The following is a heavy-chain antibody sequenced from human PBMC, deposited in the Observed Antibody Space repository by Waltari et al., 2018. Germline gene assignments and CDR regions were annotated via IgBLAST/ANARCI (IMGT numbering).Heavy chain of an antibody. D-gene: IGHD3-10*01. V-gene: IGHV3-23*04. Sequence: EARLEESGGGLEQPGKSLRLSCSASGFTFSTYAITWVRQAPGKGLAWVSSSSDDGQTCLYADSVKGRCSISRDNAKSTLFLHLNSLRGDDTARYYCAKGIRATATYFYMDVWGKGTTVTVSS. CDR2: SSDDGQTC. CDR1: GFTFSTYA. J-gene: IGHJ6*03. CDR3: AKGIRATATYFYMDV.